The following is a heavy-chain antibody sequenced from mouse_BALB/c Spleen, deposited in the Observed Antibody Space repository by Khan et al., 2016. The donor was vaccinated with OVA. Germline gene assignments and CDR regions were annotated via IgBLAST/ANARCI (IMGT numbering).Heavy chain of an antibody. J-gene: IGHJ2*03. Sequence: QVQLKESGAELVRPGTSVKMSCKAAGYTFTNYWIGWVKQRPGHGLEWIGAIYPGGGYTNFNEKFKGKSTLTADTSSSTAYMQLSSLTSEDSAAKYDAGRGEDRATWDYLDYWGQGTSLTVSS. V-gene: IGHV1-63*02. CDR3: AGRGEDRATWDYLDY. D-gene: IGHD3-1*01. CDR1: GYTFTNYW. CDR2: IYPGGGYT.